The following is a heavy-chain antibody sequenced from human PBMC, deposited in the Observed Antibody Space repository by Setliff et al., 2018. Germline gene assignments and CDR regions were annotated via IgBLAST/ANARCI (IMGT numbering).Heavy chain of an antibody. V-gene: IGHV4-39*07. J-gene: IGHJ4*02. CDR2: IYHSGSS. CDR3: ARGRMRGLDIRTRVGAFDS. D-gene: IGHD1-26*01. Sequence: SETLSLTCTVSGGSINSMSYYWGWIRQPPGKGLEWIGSIYHSGSSYYNPSLRSRVTISVDTSKNQFSLILRSVTAADTAVYYCARGRMRGLDIRTRVGAFDSWGQGTVVTVSS. CDR1: GGSINSMSYY.